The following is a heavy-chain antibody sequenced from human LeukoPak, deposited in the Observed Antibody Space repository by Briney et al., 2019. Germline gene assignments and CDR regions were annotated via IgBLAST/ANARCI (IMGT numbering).Heavy chain of an antibody. CDR3: ARVGGYGYHYYYMDV. J-gene: IGHJ6*03. V-gene: IGHV4-4*07. CDR2: ISSSGST. D-gene: IGHD5-12*01. CDR1: GDSITYFY. Sequence: SETLSLTCSVSGDSITYFYWSWIRQAAGKGLEWIGRISSSGSTDYNASLKSRVTISVDTSKNQFSLELPSVTAADTAVYYCARVGGYGYHYYYMDVWGKGATVTVSS.